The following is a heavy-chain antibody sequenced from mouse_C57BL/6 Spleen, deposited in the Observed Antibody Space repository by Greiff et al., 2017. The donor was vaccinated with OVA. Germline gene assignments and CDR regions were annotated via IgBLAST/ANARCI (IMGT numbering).Heavy chain of an antibody. Sequence: DVKLVESGAELVRPGASVKLSCTASGFNIKDDYMHWVKQRPEQGLEWIGWIDPENGDTEYASKFQGKATITADTSSNTAYLQLSSLTSEDTAVYYCTTETAQACWGQGTTLTVSS. J-gene: IGHJ2*01. CDR1: GFNIKDDY. D-gene: IGHD3-2*02. CDR3: TTETAQAC. CDR2: IDPENGDT. V-gene: IGHV14-4*01.